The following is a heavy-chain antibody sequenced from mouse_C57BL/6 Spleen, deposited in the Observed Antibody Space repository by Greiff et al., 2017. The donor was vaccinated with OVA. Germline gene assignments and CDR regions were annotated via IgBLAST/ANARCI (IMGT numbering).Heavy chain of an antibody. CDR1: GYTFTDYN. CDR2: INPNNGGT. V-gene: IGHV1-18*01. CDR3: AREDYDDWFAY. D-gene: IGHD2-4*01. J-gene: IGHJ3*01. Sequence: VQLQQSGPELVKPGASVKIPCKASGYTFTDYNMDWVKQSHGKSLEWIGDINPNNGGTIYNQKFKGKATLTVDKSSSTAYMELRSLTSEDTAVYYCAREDYDDWFAYWGQGTLVTVSA.